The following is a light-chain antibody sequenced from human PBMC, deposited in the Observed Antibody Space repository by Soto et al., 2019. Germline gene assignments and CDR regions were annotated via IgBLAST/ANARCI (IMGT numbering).Light chain of an antibody. CDR1: QDVSSY. V-gene: IGKV1-39*01. J-gene: IGKJ3*01. Sequence: DIQLTQSPSPLSASVGDRVYITCRTSQDVSSYLNWYHAKPGKAPKLLVYEASTLESGVPSRVSGSGSGTDFTLTISSLQPEDSATYYCQQRYGSPPFTFGPGTRVDI. CDR3: QQRYGSPPFT. CDR2: EAS.